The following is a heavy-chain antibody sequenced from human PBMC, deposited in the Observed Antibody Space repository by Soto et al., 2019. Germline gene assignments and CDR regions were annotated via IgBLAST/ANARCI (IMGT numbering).Heavy chain of an antibody. CDR2: IIPIFGTA. J-gene: IGHJ6*02. V-gene: IGHV1-69*06. CDR1: GGTFSSYA. D-gene: IGHD6-13*01. Sequence: QVPLVQSGAEVKKPGSSVKVSCKASGGTFSSYAISWVRQAPGQGLEWMGGIIPIFGTANYAQKFQGRVTITADKSTSTAYMELSSLRSEDTAVYYCARKSAAAGPPYYYYGMDVWGQGTTVTVSS. CDR3: ARKSAAAGPPYYYYGMDV.